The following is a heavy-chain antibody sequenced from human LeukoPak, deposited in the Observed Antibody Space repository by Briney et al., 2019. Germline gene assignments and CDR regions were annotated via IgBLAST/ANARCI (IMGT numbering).Heavy chain of an antibody. CDR2: INSDGITT. CDR3: ARPLSYSFDP. Sequence: GGSLRLSCAASGFHFSSYWMHWVRQAPGKGLVWVSRINSDGITTTYADSVKGRFTISRDNAKNTLYLQTNSLRPEDTAVYYCARPLSYSFDPWGQGTLVTVSS. CDR1: GFHFSSYW. J-gene: IGHJ5*02. D-gene: IGHD2/OR15-2a*01. V-gene: IGHV3-74*03.